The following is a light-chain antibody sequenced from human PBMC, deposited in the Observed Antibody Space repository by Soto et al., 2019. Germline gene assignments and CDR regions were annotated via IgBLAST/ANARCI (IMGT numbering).Light chain of an antibody. Sequence: EIVLTQSPGTLSLSPGERATLSCRASQSVSSSYLAWYQQKPGQAPRLLICGASSRATGIPDRFSASGSGTDFTLTISRLEPDDFAVYYCQQYDRSPWPFGQGTKVEIK. V-gene: IGKV3-20*01. CDR1: QSVSSSY. J-gene: IGKJ1*01. CDR3: QQYDRSPWP. CDR2: GAS.